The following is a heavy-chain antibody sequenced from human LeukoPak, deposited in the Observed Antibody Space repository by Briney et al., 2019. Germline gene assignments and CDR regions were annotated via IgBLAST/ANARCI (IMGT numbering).Heavy chain of an antibody. CDR2: ISGSGGST. V-gene: IGHV3-23*01. D-gene: IGHD6-13*01. J-gene: IGHJ4*02. CDR3: AKYRSSWNGDFDY. CDR1: GFTFTSYA. Sequence: GGSLRLSCAASGFTFTSYAMSWVRQAPGKGLEWVSAISGSGGSTYYADSVKGRFTISRDNSKSTLYLQMNSLRAEDTAVYYCAKYRSSWNGDFDYWGQGTLVTVSS.